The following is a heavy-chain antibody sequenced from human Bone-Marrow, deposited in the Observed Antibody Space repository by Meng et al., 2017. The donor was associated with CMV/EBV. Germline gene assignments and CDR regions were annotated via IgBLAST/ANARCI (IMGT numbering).Heavy chain of an antibody. D-gene: IGHD5-24*01. Sequence: GESLKISCVASGFTFSSHAMSWVRQAPGKGLEWVSGFSRNGEGTYYADSVRGRFTISRDISKNTLYLQMNSLRAEDTAIYYCAKVGRDGYNGLLDYWGQGALVTVSS. V-gene: IGHV3-23*01. J-gene: IGHJ4*02. CDR3: AKVGRDGYNGLLDY. CDR2: FSRNGEGT. CDR1: GFTFSSHA.